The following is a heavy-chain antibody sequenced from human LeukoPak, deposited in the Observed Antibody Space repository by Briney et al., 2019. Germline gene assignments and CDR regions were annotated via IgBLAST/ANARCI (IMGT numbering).Heavy chain of an antibody. V-gene: IGHV3-7*01. CDR3: ARVELDIVATTYNWFDP. CDR2: IKQDGSEK. Sequence: GGSLRLSCAASGFTFSSYWMSWVRQAPGKGLEWVANIKQDGSEKYYVDSVKGRFTISRDNAKNSLYLQMNSLRAEDTAVYYCARVELDIVATTYNWFDPWGQGTLVTVSS. CDR1: GFTFSSYW. D-gene: IGHD5-12*01. J-gene: IGHJ5*02.